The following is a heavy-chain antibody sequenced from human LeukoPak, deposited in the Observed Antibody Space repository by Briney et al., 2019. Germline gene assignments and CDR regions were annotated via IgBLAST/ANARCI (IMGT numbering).Heavy chain of an antibody. Sequence: GASVKVSCKVSGYTLTELSMHWVRQAPGKGLEWMGGFDPEDGETIYAQKFQGRVTMTEDTSTDTAYMELSSLRSEDTAVYYCATSLVVTTVTTNWFDPWGQGTLVTVSS. CDR3: ATSLVVTTVTTNWFDP. D-gene: IGHD4-17*01. J-gene: IGHJ5*02. V-gene: IGHV1-24*01. CDR1: GYTLTELS. CDR2: FDPEDGET.